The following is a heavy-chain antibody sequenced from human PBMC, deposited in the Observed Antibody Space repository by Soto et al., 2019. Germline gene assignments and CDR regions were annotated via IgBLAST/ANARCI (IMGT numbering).Heavy chain of an antibody. CDR2: IYYNSGST. CDR1: GGSIRSGGYF. J-gene: IGHJ6*02. Sequence: QVQLQESGPGLVKPSQTLSLTCIVSGGSIRSGGYFWSWIRQHPGKGLEWIGNIYYNSGSTYYTPPLLNSGSTAVIASTNQYSLDLRSVTAADTAVYFCTGDKPLPYNSKSGKGYYGMDVWGQGTTVIVS. CDR3: TGDKPLPYNSKSGKGYYGMDV. D-gene: IGHD1-20*01. V-gene: IGHV4-31*03.